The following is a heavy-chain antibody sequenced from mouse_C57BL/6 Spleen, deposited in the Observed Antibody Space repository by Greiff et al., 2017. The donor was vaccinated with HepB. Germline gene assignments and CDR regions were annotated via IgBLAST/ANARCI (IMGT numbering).Heavy chain of an antibody. CDR1: GYAFSSYW. CDR3: ARGGYYGGFAY. CDR2: IYPGDGDT. Sequence: VQLKQSGAELVKPGASVKISCKASGYAFSSYWMNWVKQRPGKGLEWIGQIYPGDGDTNYNGKFKGKATLTADKSSSTAYMQLSSLTSEDSAVYFCARGGYYGGFAYWGQGTLVTVSA. J-gene: IGHJ3*01. V-gene: IGHV1-80*01. D-gene: IGHD2-3*01.